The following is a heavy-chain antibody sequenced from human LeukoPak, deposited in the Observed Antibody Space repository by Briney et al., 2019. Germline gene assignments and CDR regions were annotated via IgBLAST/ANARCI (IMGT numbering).Heavy chain of an antibody. J-gene: IGHJ4*02. V-gene: IGHV4-59*01. CDR2: IYYSGTT. D-gene: IGHD6-19*01. Sequence: TSETLSLTCTVSGVPISSYYWSWIRQPPGKGLEWIGFIYYSGTTNYNPSLKSRVTMSLDTSKSQFSLKLTSVTAADTAVYYCPRAPPGYSSGWFDYFDYWGQGALVTVSS. CDR3: PRAPPGYSSGWFDYFDY. CDR1: GVPISSYY.